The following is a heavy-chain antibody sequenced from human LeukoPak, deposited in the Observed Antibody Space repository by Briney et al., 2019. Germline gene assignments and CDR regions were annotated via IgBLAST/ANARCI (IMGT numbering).Heavy chain of an antibody. V-gene: IGHV4-59*01. CDR2: IYFTGST. CDR3: ARTTSRGYFDY. D-gene: IGHD4-17*01. J-gene: IGHJ4*02. CDR1: GGSINSYY. Sequence: PSETLSLTCTASGGSINSYYWSWIRQPPGKGLEWIAYIYFTGSTNYNPSLKNRVTISVDTSKNQFSLKLDSVTAADTAVYYCARTTSRGYFDYWGQGTLVTVSS.